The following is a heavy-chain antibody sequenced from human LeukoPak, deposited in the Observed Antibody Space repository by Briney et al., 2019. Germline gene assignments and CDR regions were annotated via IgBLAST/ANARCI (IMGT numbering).Heavy chain of an antibody. J-gene: IGHJ6*02. V-gene: IGHV3-69-1*01. CDR3: ARVDLTYGSVPYMDV. CDR2: IGGDGIA. CDR1: GFTFTDHP. D-gene: IGHD3-10*01. Sequence: GGSLRLSCVASGFTFTDHPMNWVRQAPGKGLEWISYIGGDGIAFYADSVKGRFTASKDDARKSMYLQTNSLRAEDTAVYYCARVDLTYGSVPYMDVWGQGTTVTVSS.